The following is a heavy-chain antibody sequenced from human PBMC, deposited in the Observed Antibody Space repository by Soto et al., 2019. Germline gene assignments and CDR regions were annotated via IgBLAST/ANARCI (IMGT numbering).Heavy chain of an antibody. Sequence: SVKVSCKASGGTFSTSAISWVRQAPGQGLEWMGGIMPVFPTPDYAQKFEGRVTMSRDTSINTAYMELSNLISDDTAVYYCAREIRSGYYKYWYFDLWGRGTLVTVSS. CDR2: IMPVFPTP. CDR1: GGTFSTSA. J-gene: IGHJ2*01. D-gene: IGHD3-3*01. CDR3: AREIRSGYYKYWYFDL. V-gene: IGHV1-69*05.